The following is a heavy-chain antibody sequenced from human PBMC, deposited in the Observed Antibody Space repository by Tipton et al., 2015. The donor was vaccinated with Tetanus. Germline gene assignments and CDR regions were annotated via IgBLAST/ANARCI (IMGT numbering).Heavy chain of an antibody. Sequence: LRLSCTVSGVSISGYYWSWIRQPAGKGLEWIGRVDRSGTTTYNPSLKGRVTMSLDTFKNQFSLKLTSVTAADTAMYYCARGSDIVVVPGVTRADWFDPWGQGTLVTVSS. D-gene: IGHD2-2*01. V-gene: IGHV4-4*07. J-gene: IGHJ5*02. CDR2: VDRSGTT. CDR3: ARGSDIVVVPGVTRADWFDP. CDR1: GVSISGYY.